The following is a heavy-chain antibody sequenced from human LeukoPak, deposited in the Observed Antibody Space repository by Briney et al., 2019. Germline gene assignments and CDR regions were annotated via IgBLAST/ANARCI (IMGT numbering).Heavy chain of an antibody. J-gene: IGHJ6*02. D-gene: IGHD5-18*01. CDR3: ARDAVDTANAV. CDR1: GFTFTTYW. CDR2: INSDGSIT. V-gene: IGHV3-74*01. Sequence: QAGGSLRLSCAASGFTFTTYWMHWVRQAPGKGLVWVSHINSDGSITSYADSVKGRFTISRGNAKNTLYLQMNSLRAEDTAVYYCARDAVDTANAVWGQGTTVTVSS.